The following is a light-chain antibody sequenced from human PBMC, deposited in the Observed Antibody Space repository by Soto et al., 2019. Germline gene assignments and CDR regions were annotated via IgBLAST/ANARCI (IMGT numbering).Light chain of an antibody. CDR1: QSVSSN. CDR3: QQYGSSPRT. Sequence: EIVRTQSPATLCVSLWERSPLSCGASQSVSSNLAWYQQKPGKAPRLLISGASRMATDIPDRFSGSGSGTDFTLTISRLEPEDFAVYYCQQYGSSPRTFGQGTKVDIK. CDR2: GAS. J-gene: IGKJ1*01. V-gene: IGKV3-20*01.